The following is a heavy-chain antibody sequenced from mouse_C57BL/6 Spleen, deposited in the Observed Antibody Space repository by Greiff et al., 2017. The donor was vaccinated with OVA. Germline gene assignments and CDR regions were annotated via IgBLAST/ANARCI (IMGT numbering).Heavy chain of an antibody. CDR3: ARPYGSSWDWYFDV. V-gene: IGHV1-53*01. CDR2: INPSNGGT. Sequence: QVQLQQPGTELVKPGASVKLSCKASGYTFTSYWMHWVKQRPGQGLEWIGNINPSNGGTNYNEKFKSKATLTVDKSSSTAYMQLSSLTSEDSAVYDCARPYGSSWDWYFDVWGTGTTVTVSS. D-gene: IGHD1-1*01. J-gene: IGHJ1*03. CDR1: GYTFTSYW.